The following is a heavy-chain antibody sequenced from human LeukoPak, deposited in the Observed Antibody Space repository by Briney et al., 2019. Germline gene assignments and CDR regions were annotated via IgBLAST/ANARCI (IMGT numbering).Heavy chain of an antibody. CDR2: IWHDGSHK. Sequence: GGSLRLSCAASGFAFNTYAMHWVRQAPGQGLEWVALIWHDGSHKFYSNSVRGQFTISRDDSKNTVSLQMNNLRPEDTAVYYCAREIFGSGGYPDFWGQGTLVTVSS. CDR1: GFAFNTYA. V-gene: IGHV3-33*01. D-gene: IGHD3-10*01. J-gene: IGHJ4*02. CDR3: AREIFGSGGYPDF.